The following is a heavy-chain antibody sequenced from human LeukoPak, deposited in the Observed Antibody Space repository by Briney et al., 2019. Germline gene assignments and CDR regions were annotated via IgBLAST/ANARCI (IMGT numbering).Heavy chain of an antibody. CDR1: GFTVSSNY. V-gene: IGHV3-21*01. CDR2: ISSSSSYI. CDR3: ARDSPDYYDSSGYYYFGTYYYGMDV. D-gene: IGHD3-22*01. Sequence: PGGSLRLSCAASGFTVSSNYMSWVRQAPEKGLEWVSSISSSSSYIYYADSVKGRFTISRDNAKNSLYLQMNSLRAEDTAVYYCARDSPDYYDSSGYYYFGTYYYGMDVWGQGTTVTVSS. J-gene: IGHJ6*02.